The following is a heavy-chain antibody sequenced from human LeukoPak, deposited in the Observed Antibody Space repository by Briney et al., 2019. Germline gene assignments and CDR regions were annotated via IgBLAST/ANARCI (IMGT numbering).Heavy chain of an antibody. J-gene: IGHJ4*02. CDR2: IYSGGST. V-gene: IGHV3-66*02. CDR3: ASARQYYYDSSGYDY. CDR1: GFTVSSNY. D-gene: IGHD3-22*01. Sequence: GGSLRLSCAASGFTVSSNYMSWVRQAPGKGLEWVSVIYSGGSTYYADSVKGRFTISRDNSKNTQYLQMNSLRAEDTAVYYCASARQYYYDSSGYDYWGQGTLVTVSS.